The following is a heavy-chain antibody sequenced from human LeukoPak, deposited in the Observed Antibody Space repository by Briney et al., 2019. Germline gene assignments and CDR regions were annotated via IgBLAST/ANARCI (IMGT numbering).Heavy chain of an antibody. V-gene: IGHV4-4*07. J-gene: IGHJ4*02. CDR2: IYTSGST. D-gene: IGHD3-22*01. CDR3: ARQRKEYYDSSGYVDY. Sequence: SETLSLTCTVSGGSISSYYWSWIRQPAGKGLEWIGRIYTSGSTNYNPSLKSRVTMSVDTSKNQFSLKLSSVTAADTAVYYCARQRKEYYDSSGYVDYWGQGTLVTVSS. CDR1: GGSISSYY.